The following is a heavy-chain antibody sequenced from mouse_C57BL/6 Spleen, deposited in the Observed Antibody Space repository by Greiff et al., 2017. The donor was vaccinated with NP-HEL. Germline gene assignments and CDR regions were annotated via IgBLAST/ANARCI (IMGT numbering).Heavy chain of an antibody. Sequence: QVQLQQPGAELVKPGASVKVSCKASGYTFTSYWMHWVKQRPGQGLEWIGRIHPSDSDTNYNQKFKGKATLTVAKSSSTAYMQLSSLTSEDSAVYYCAIPSSGYLLAMDYWGQGTSVTVSS. CDR2: IHPSDSDT. J-gene: IGHJ4*01. CDR1: GYTFTSYW. D-gene: IGHD3-2*02. V-gene: IGHV1-74*01. CDR3: AIPSSGYLLAMDY.